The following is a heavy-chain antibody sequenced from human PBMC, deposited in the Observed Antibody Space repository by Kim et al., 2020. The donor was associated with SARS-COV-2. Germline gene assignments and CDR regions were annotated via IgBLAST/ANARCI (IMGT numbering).Heavy chain of an antibody. CDR3: AKDVAYGTLNY. CDR2: K. V-gene: IGHV3-30*02. J-gene: IGHJ4*02. Sequence: KYYADSVKGRFTISRDNSKNALYLQMTSLRAEDTAVYYCAKDVAYGTLNYWGQGTLVTVSS. D-gene: IGHD3-10*01.